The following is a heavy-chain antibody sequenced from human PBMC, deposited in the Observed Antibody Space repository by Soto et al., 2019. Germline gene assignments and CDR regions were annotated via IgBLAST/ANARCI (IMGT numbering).Heavy chain of an antibody. CDR2: ISGSGDGT. Sequence: EVQLLESGGGLVRPGGSLRLSCAASGFTFYNYAMNWVRQAPGKGLEWVSTISGSGDGTYYADSVKGRFTISRDNSRNTVYLQMNSLRAEDTAVYYCAKKGLGSLANYCTTGDCHYAFDVWGQGTLVTVSS. V-gene: IGHV3-23*01. J-gene: IGHJ3*01. D-gene: IGHD2-8*01. CDR1: GFTFYNYA. CDR3: AKKGLGSLANYCTTGDCHYAFDV.